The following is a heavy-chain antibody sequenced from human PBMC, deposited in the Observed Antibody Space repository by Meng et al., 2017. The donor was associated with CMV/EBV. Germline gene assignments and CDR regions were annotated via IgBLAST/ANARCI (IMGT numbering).Heavy chain of an antibody. J-gene: IGHJ3*02. Sequence: SETLSLTCAVYGGSFSGYYWSWIRQPPGKGLEWIGEINHSGSTNYNPSLKSRVTISVDTSKNQFSLKLSSVTAADTAVYYCARVVGPYCSSTSCDDAFDIWGQGTMVTVSS. CDR1: GGSFSGYY. V-gene: IGHV4-34*01. CDR3: ARVVGPYCSSTSCDDAFDI. CDR2: INHSGST. D-gene: IGHD2-2*01.